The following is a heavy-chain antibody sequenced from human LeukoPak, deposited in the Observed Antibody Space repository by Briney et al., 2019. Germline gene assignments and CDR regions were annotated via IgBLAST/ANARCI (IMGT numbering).Heavy chain of an antibody. Sequence: ASVKVSCKTSGYTFSDYYIHWIRQAPGQGLEWVGWMNPNSGNTGYAQKFQGRVTITRNTSISTAYMELSSLRSEDTAVYYCARAWLRLNPYFDYWGQGTLVTVSS. CDR2: MNPNSGNT. CDR3: ARAWLRLNPYFDY. J-gene: IGHJ4*02. CDR1: GYTFSDYY. D-gene: IGHD5-12*01. V-gene: IGHV1-8*03.